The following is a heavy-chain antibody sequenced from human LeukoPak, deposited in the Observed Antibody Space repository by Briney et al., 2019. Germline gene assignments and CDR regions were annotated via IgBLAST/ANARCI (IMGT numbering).Heavy chain of an antibody. CDR3: ARPVTGAFDI. CDR1: GFTVSSNY. Sequence: GGSLRLSCAASGFTVSSNYMTWVRQAPGKGLEWVSVIYSGGSTYYSDSVKGRFTISRDNSKNTLYLQMNSLRAEDTAVHYCARPVTGAFDIWGKGTMVTVSS. D-gene: IGHD1-14*01. CDR2: IYSGGST. V-gene: IGHV3-66*01. J-gene: IGHJ3*02.